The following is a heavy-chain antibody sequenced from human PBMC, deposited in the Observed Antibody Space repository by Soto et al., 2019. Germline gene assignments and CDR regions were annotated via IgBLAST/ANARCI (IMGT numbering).Heavy chain of an antibody. J-gene: IGHJ6*02. CDR3: ACLQRLRDIKAAAGSVYYYGMDV. V-gene: IGHV4-39*01. CDR2: IYYSGST. D-gene: IGHD6-13*01. Sequence: SETLSLTCTVSGGSISSSSYYWGWIRQPPGKGLEWIGSIYYSGSTYYNPSLKSRVTISVDTSKNQFSLKLSSVTAADTAVYYCACLQRLRDIKAAAGSVYYYGMDVWGQGTTVTVSS. CDR1: GGSISSSSYY.